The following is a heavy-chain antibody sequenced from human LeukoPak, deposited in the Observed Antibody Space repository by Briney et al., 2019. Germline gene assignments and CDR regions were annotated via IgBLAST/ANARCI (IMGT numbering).Heavy chain of an antibody. CDR1: GGSIRSTNW. Sequence: SETLSLTCGVSGGSIRSTNWCSWVRQPPGQGLEWMGGIFLSRQSNFNPSPNGRGTMTFDESRNQLSLKLASVIAADTAVVYCSRESGVFCSFGYWGQGTMAIVPP. CDR2: IFLSRQS. D-gene: IGHD1-26*01. J-gene: IGHJ4*02. V-gene: IGHV4/OR15-8*02. CDR3: SRESGVFCSFGY.